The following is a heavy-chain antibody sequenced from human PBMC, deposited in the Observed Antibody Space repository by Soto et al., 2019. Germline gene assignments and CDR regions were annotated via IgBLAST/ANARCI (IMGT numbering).Heavy chain of an antibody. CDR2: ISYDGSNK. Sequence: GGSLRLSCAASGFTFSSYGMHWVRQAPGKGLEWVAVISYDGSNKYYADSVKGRFTISRDNSKNTLYLQMNSLRAEDTAVYYCAKDPSELVHPNPGSFDYWGQGTLVTVSS. CDR3: AKDPSELVHPNPGSFDY. J-gene: IGHJ4*02. CDR1: GFTFSSYG. V-gene: IGHV3-30*18. D-gene: IGHD6-13*01.